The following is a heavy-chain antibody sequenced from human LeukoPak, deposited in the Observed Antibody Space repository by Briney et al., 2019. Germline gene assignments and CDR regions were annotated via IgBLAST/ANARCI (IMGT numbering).Heavy chain of an antibody. CDR1: GFTFSSYA. Sequence: GGSLRLSCAASGFTFSSYAMHWVRQAPGKGLEYVSAISSNGGSTYYANSVKGRFTISRDNSKNTLYLQMGSLRAEDMAVYYCARSSSPYYYYYMDVWGKGTTVTVSS. CDR3: ARSSSPYYYYYMDV. D-gene: IGHD6-13*01. V-gene: IGHV3-64*01. CDR2: ISSNGGST. J-gene: IGHJ6*03.